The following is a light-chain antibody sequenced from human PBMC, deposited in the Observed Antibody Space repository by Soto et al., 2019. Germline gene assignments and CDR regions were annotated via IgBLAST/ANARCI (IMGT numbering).Light chain of an antibody. Sequence: EIVLTQSPATLSLSPGERATLSCRASQSVSSFLAWYQQKPGQAPRLLIYDASNRATGIPARFSGSGSGTDFTLTISGLEPEDFAVYYCQHRSNWPLTFGGGTKEEIK. J-gene: IGKJ4*01. CDR2: DAS. V-gene: IGKV3-11*01. CDR1: QSVSSF. CDR3: QHRSNWPLT.